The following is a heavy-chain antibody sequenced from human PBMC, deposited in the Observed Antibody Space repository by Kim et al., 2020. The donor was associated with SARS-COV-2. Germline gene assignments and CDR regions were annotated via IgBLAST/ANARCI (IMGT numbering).Heavy chain of an antibody. CDR2: IYYSGST. D-gene: IGHD1-26*01. Sequence: SETLSLTCTVSGGSISSSSYYWGWIRQPPGKGLEWIGSIYYSGSTYYNPSLKSRVTISVDTSKNQFSLKLSSVTAADTAVYYCARLATSGSAHWGQGTLVTVSS. V-gene: IGHV4-39*01. J-gene: IGHJ4*02. CDR3: ARLATSGSAH. CDR1: GGSISSSSYY.